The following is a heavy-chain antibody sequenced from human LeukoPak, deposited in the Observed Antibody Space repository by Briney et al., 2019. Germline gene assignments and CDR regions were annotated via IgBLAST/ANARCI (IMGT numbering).Heavy chain of an antibody. J-gene: IGHJ6*03. D-gene: IGHD6-13*01. V-gene: IGHV4-38-2*02. CDR2: IYHTGST. CDR3: ASVRRGSSWYYYYYMDV. Sequence: SETLSLTCTVSGYSISSGYYWAWIRQPPGKGLEWIGNIYHTGSTYYNPSLKSRVTISVDTSKNQFSLKLSSVTAADTAVYYCASVRRGSSWYYYYYMDVWGKGTTVTVSS. CDR1: GYSISSGYY.